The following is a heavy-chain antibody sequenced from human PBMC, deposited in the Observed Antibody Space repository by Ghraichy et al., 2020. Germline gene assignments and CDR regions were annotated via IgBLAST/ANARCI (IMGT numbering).Heavy chain of an antibody. V-gene: IGHV3-64*01. J-gene: IGHJ4*02. CDR1: GFIFTNYA. CDR3: ARYSDSSYGL. D-gene: IGHD3-10*01. CDR2: ISTDGGGT. Sequence: GESLNISCAASGFIFTNYAMHWVRQAPGKGLEYVSAISTDGGGTYYANSVKGRFSISRDNSKNILYLQMGSLGVEDMAVYYCARYSDSSYGLWGQGALVTVSS.